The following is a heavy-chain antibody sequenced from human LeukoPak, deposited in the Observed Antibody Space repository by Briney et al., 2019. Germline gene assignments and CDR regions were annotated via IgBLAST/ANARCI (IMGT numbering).Heavy chain of an antibody. CDR2: INPNSGGT. Sequence: ASVKVSCNASGYTFTGYYMHWVRQAPGQGLEWMGWINPNSGGTNYAQKFQGRVTMTRDTSISTAYMELSRLRSDDTAVYYCARDCRSTNCYKVFDYWGQGTPVTVSS. J-gene: IGHJ4*02. CDR1: GYTFTGYY. CDR3: ARDCRSTNCYKVFDY. D-gene: IGHD2-2*02. V-gene: IGHV1-2*02.